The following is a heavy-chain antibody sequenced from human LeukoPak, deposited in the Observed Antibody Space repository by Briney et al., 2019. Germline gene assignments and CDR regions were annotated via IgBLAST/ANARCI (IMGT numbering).Heavy chain of an antibody. CDR2: IYYSGST. Sequence: SETLPLTCTVSGGSISSYYWSWIRQPPGKGLEWIGYIYYSGSTNYNPSLKSRVTISVDTSKNQFSLKLSSVTAADTAVYYCAKQSGYSSGLYYYYGMDVWGQGTTVTVSS. J-gene: IGHJ6*02. CDR3: AKQSGYSSGLYYYYGMDV. D-gene: IGHD6-19*01. CDR1: GGSISSYY. V-gene: IGHV4-59*08.